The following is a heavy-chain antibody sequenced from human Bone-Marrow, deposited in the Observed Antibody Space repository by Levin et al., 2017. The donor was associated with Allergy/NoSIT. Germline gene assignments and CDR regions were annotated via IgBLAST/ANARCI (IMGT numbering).Heavy chain of an antibody. J-gene: IGHJ3*01. CDR1: GFAVSNNY. CDR2: IYSGGST. D-gene: IGHD2-2*01. CDR3: ARGEGVIPAAGGAFDF. Sequence: ETLSLTCAVSGFAVSNNYMNWVRQAPGKGLEWVSVIYSGGSTYYVDSVKGRFTISRDNSKNTLYLQMNSLRADDTAVYYCARGEGVIPAAGGAFDFWGQGTMVTVSS. V-gene: IGHV3-53*01.